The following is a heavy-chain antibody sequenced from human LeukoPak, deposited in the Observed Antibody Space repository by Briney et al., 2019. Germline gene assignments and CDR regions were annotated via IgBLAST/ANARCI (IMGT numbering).Heavy chain of an antibody. CDR3: TKDSRESSGHFPYYYYYHYGLDV. CDR2: ISYDGSNK. D-gene: IGHD3-22*01. J-gene: IGHJ6*02. CDR1: GFTFRSFS. Sequence: GGSLRLSCAASGFTFRSFSMNWVRQAPGKGLEWVAVISYDGSNKYYADSARGRFTVSRDNSKNTLYLQMNSLRAEDTAVYYCTKDSRESSGHFPYYYYYHYGLDVWGQGTTVTVSS. V-gene: IGHV3-30-3*01.